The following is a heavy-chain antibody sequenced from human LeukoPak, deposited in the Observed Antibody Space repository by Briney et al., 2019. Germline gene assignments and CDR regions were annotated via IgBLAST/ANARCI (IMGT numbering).Heavy chain of an antibody. D-gene: IGHD6-13*01. CDR3: ARDRGYSSSWYVTQYYFDY. V-gene: IGHV4-39*07. J-gene: IGHJ4*02. CDR2: IYYSGST. Sequence: SETLSLTCTVSGGSISSSSYYWGWIRQPPGRGLEWIGSIYYSGSTYYNPSLKSRVTISVDTSKNQLSLKLSSVTAADTAVYYCARDRGYSSSWYVTQYYFDYWGQGTLVTVSS. CDR1: GGSISSSSYY.